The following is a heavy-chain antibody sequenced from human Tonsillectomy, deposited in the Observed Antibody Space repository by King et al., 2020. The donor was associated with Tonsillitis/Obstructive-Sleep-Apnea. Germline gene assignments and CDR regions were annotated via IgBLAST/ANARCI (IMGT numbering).Heavy chain of an antibody. J-gene: IGHJ3*02. Sequence: DVQLVEAGGGLVQPGGSLRISCAASGFTFTTYAMCWVSQDPGKGVQGDSAISTSGETKYYEESVKGRLTISRDNSKNTVSLQMNSLRAEDTAVFYGAKDERPYQHDRSGYYAIDAFDIWGQGTMVTVSS. D-gene: IGHD3-22*01. V-gene: IGHV3-23*04. CDR1: GFTFTTYA. CDR3: AKDERPYQHDRSGYYAIDAFDI. CDR2: ISTSGETK.